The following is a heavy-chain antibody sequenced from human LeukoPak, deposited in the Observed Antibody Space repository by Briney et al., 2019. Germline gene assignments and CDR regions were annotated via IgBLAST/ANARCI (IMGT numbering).Heavy chain of an antibody. CDR3: TRLFTVTTPY. D-gene: IGHD4-17*01. J-gene: IGHJ4*02. CDR1: EFTFSGSA. Sequence: GGSLKLSCAASEFTFSGSAMHWVRQASGKGLGWVGRIRSKANSYATAYAASVKGRFTISRDDSKNTAYLQMNSLKTEDTAVYYCTRLFTVTTPYWGQGTLVTVSS. CDR2: IRSKANSYAT. V-gene: IGHV3-73*01.